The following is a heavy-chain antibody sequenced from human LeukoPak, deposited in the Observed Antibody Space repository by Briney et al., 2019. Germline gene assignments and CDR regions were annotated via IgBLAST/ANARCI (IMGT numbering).Heavy chain of an antibody. CDR2: IYYSGTT. D-gene: IGHD2-2*01. Sequence: PSETLSLTCTVSGGSISSSNYFWGWLRQSPGKGREWIGNIYYSGTTYYNPSLKSPITISIAMSKNSFTLTLNSVTAADTAVYYCARDQYQLLVKGIDYWGQGTLVTVSS. CDR1: GGSISSSNYF. CDR3: ARDQYQLLVKGIDY. J-gene: IGHJ4*02. V-gene: IGHV4-39*06.